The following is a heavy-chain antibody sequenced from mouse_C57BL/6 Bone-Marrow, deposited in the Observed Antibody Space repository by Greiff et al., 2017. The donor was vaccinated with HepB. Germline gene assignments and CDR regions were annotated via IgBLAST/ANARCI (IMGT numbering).Heavy chain of an antibody. D-gene: IGHD2-5*01. J-gene: IGHJ2*01. V-gene: IGHV1-26*01. CDR3: ATSYYSNYAFDY. CDR2: INPNNGGT. CDR1: GYTFTDYY. Sequence: VQLQQSGPELVKPGASVKISCKASGYTFTDYYMNWVKQSHGKSLEWIGDINPNNGGTSYNQKFKGKATLTVDKSSSTAYMELRSLTSEDSAVYYCATSYYSNYAFDYWGQGTTLTVSS.